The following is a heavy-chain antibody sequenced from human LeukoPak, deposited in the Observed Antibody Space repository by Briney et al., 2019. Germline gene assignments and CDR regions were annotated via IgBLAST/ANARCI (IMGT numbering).Heavy chain of an antibody. V-gene: IGHV3-30*02. Sequence: QPGGSLRLSCAASGFTFSSYGMHWVRQAPGKGLEWVAVIRYDGSNKYFADSAKGRFTVSRDNSKHTLYLQVNSLRPEDTAVYYCAKDSQSTGYYMDVWGKGTTVTVSS. CDR1: GFTFSSYG. CDR2: IRYDGSNK. D-gene: IGHD1-14*01. J-gene: IGHJ6*03. CDR3: AKDSQSTGYYMDV.